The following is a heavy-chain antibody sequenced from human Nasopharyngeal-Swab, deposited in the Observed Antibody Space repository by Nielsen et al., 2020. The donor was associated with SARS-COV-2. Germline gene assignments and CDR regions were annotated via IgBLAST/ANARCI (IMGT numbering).Heavy chain of an antibody. D-gene: IGHD1-26*01. CDR1: GFTFDDYA. Sequence: SLKISCAASGFTFDDYAMHWVRQAPGKGLEWVSGISWNSGGIGYADSVKGRFTISRDNAKNSLYLQMNSLRAEDTALYYCAKLPDKSYSGSPIDYWGQGTLVTVSS. J-gene: IGHJ4*02. V-gene: IGHV3-9*01. CDR3: AKLPDKSYSGSPIDY. CDR2: ISWNSGGI.